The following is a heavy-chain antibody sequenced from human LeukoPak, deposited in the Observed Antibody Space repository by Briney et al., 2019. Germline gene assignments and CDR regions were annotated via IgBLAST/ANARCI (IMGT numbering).Heavy chain of an antibody. J-gene: IGHJ4*02. V-gene: IGHV4-4*07. D-gene: IGHD6-6*01. CDR2: IHTSGSV. CDR3: AREGSMTARPFVSIDY. Sequence: PSETLSLTCTVSGGSISTYYWSWVRQPAGKGLEWIGRIHTSGSVDYNPSLKSRVTMSVDTFKKQFSLTLSSVTAADTAMYYCAREGSMTARPFVSIDYWGQGTLVTVSS. CDR1: GGSISTYY.